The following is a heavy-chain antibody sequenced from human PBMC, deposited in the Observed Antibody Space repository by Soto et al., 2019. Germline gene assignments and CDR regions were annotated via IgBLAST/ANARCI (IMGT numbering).Heavy chain of an antibody. Sequence: ASVKVSCKASGYTFTSYAMHWVRQAPGQRLEWMGWINAGNGNTKYSQKFQGRVTITRDTSASTAYMELSSLRSEDTAVYYCERGPSSYGYYDYWGQGTLVTVSS. V-gene: IGHV1-3*01. CDR2: INAGNGNT. D-gene: IGHD5-18*01. J-gene: IGHJ4*02. CDR3: ERGPSSYGYYDY. CDR1: GYTFTSYA.